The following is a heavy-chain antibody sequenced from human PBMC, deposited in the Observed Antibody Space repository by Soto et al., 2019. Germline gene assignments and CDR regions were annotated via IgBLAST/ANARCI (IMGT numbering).Heavy chain of an antibody. CDR3: ARGARRDYDFWSGARDY. D-gene: IGHD3-3*01. V-gene: IGHV3-33*01. J-gene: IGHJ4*02. Sequence: QVQLVESGGGVVQPGRSLRLSCAASGFTFSSYGMHWVRQAPGKGLEWVAVIWYDGSNEYYADSVKGRFTISRDNSKNTLYLQMNSLRAEDTAVYYCARGARRDYDFWSGARDYWGQGTLVTVSS. CDR2: IWYDGSNE. CDR1: GFTFSSYG.